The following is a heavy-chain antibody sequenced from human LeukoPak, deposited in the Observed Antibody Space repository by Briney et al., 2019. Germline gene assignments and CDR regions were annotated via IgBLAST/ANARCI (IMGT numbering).Heavy chain of an antibody. CDR3: AREPHYYDSSGYVLYSDY. D-gene: IGHD3-22*01. CDR1: GGSISSGSYY. Sequence: PSETLSLTCTVSGGSISSGSYYWSWIRQPAGKGLEWIGRIYTSGSTNYNPSLKSRVTISVDTSKNQFSLKLSSVTAADTAVYYCAREPHYYDSSGYVLYSDYWGQGTLVTVSS. CDR2: IYTSGST. J-gene: IGHJ4*02. V-gene: IGHV4-61*02.